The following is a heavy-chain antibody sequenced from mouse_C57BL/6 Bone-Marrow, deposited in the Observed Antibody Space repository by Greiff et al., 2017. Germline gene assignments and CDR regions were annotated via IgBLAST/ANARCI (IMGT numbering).Heavy chain of an antibody. J-gene: IGHJ3*01. Sequence: VQLQQSGPELVTPGASVKISCKASVYSFTGYYMNWVKQSPEKSLEWIGEINPSTGGTTYNQKFKAKATLTVDKSSSTAYMQLKSLTSEDSAVYYCARGRFAYWGQGTLVTVSA. CDR2: INPSTGGT. CDR3: ARGRFAY. CDR1: VYSFTGYY. V-gene: IGHV1-42*01.